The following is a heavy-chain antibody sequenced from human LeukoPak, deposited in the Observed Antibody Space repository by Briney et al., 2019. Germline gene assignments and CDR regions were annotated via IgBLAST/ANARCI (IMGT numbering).Heavy chain of an antibody. CDR3: ARVLSGYEGSYYYYMDV. Sequence: SETLSLTCSVSGYSMSSGYYWGWIRQPPERGLEWIGSMYHTGSTYYNPSLKSRVNISVDTSKNQFYLKVSSVTAADTAVYYCARVLSGYEGSYYYYMDVWGKGTTVTISS. CDR1: GYSMSSGYY. V-gene: IGHV4-38-2*02. D-gene: IGHD5-12*01. J-gene: IGHJ6*03. CDR2: MYHTGST.